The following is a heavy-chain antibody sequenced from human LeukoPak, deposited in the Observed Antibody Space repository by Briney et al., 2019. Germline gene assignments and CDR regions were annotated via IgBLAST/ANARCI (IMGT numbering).Heavy chain of an antibody. CDR2: ISYDGSNK. CDR1: GFTFSSYG. V-gene: IGHV3-30*18. J-gene: IGHJ6*02. CDR3: AKGYYDFWSGYYMPGGMDV. Sequence: GRSLRLSCAASGFTFSSYGMHWVRQAPGKGPEWVALISYDGSNKYYADSVKGRFTIYRDNSKNTLYLQVNSLRAEDTAVYYCAKGYYDFWSGYYMPGGMDVWGQGTTVTVSS. D-gene: IGHD3-3*01.